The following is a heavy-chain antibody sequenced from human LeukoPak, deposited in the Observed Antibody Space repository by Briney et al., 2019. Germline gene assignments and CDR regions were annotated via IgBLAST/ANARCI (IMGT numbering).Heavy chain of an antibody. Sequence: SETLSLTCTVSGGSISSYYWSWIRQPAGKGLEWIGRIYTSGSTNYNPSLKSRVTMSVDTSKNQFSLKLSSVTAADTAVYYCARQGGVGSSSAFDYWGQGTLVTVSS. D-gene: IGHD6-6*01. CDR3: ARQGGVGSSSAFDY. CDR2: IYTSGST. V-gene: IGHV4-4*07. CDR1: GGSISSYY. J-gene: IGHJ4*02.